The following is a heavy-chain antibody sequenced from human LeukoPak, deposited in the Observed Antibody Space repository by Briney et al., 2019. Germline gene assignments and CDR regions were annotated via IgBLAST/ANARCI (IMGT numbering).Heavy chain of an antibody. D-gene: IGHD1-26*01. CDR2: INHSGST. Sequence: SETLSLTCVVSGGSISSDGYSWSWIRQPPGKGLEWIGEINHSGSTNYNPSLKSRVTISVDTSKNQFSLKLSSVTAADTAVYYCARERGLSGSYPLDYWGQGTLVTVSS. V-gene: IGHV4-34*01. CDR3: ARERGLSGSYPLDY. CDR1: GGSISSDGYS. J-gene: IGHJ4*02.